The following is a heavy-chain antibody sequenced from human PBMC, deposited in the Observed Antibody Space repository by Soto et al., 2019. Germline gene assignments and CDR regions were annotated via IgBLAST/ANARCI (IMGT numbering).Heavy chain of an antibody. CDR3: AREGVTTPLEDYYYGMDV. V-gene: IGHV3-33*01. CDR1: GFTFSSYG. Sequence: GGSLRLSCAASGFTFSSYGMHWVRQAPGKGLEWVAVIWYDGSNKYYADSVKGRFTISRDNSKNTLYLQMNSLRAEDTAVYYCAREGVTTPLEDYYYGMDVWGQGTTVTVSS. J-gene: IGHJ6*02. CDR2: IWYDGSNK. D-gene: IGHD4-17*01.